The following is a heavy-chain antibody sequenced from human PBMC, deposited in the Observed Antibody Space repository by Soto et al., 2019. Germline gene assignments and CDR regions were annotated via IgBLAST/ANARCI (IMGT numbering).Heavy chain of an antibody. CDR1: GFTFSSYA. V-gene: IGHV3-30-3*01. CDR2: ISYDGSNK. CDR3: AGITGTTTGAFDI. Sequence: GGSLRLSCAASGFTFSSYAMHWVRQAPGKGLEWVAVISYDGSNKYYADSVKGRLTISRDNSKNTLYLQMNSLRAEDTAVYYCAGITGTTTGAFDIWGQGTMVTVSS. D-gene: IGHD1-20*01. J-gene: IGHJ3*02.